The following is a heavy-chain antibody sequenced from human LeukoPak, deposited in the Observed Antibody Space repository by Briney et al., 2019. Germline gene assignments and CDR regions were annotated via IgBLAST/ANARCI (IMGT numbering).Heavy chain of an antibody. CDR1: GYSISSGYY. CDR2: IYHSGST. CDR3: ASRSGYSYGTPDY. D-gene: IGHD5-18*01. J-gene: IGHJ4*02. Sequence: SETLSLTCTVSGYSISSGYYWGWVRQPPGKGLEWIGEIYHSGSTNYNPSLKSRVTISVDKSKNQFSLKLSSVTAADTAVYYCASRSGYSYGTPDYWGQGTLVTVSS. V-gene: IGHV4-38-2*02.